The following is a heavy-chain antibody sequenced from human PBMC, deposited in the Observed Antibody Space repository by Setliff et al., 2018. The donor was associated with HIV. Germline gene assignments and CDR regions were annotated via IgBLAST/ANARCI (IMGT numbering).Heavy chain of an antibody. V-gene: IGHV4-39*02. Sequence: SETLSLTCNVSGVSFTSSTYYWGWVRQPPGKGLEWIGSIYYSGTTYYKSSLKSRVTISVDTSESHFSLRPNSVSAADTGVYYCAIRDRSFDFWSGYYQRDFWSQGTLVTVSS. CDR1: GVSFTSSTYY. D-gene: IGHD3-3*01. CDR2: IYYSGTT. J-gene: IGHJ4*02. CDR3: AIRDRSFDFWSGYYQRDF.